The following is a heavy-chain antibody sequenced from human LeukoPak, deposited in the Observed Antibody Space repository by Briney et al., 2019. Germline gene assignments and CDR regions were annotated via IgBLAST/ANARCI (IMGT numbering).Heavy chain of an antibody. Sequence: GGSLRLSCAASGFTFSSYAMSWVRQAPGKGLEWVSSISGSGGSTYYADSVKGRFTISRDNSKNTLYLQMNSLRAEDTAVYYCAKDSRGSSAWNHWGQGTLVTVSS. CDR2: ISGSGGST. CDR3: AKDSRGSSAWNH. D-gene: IGHD2-2*01. V-gene: IGHV3-23*01. CDR1: GFTFSSYA. J-gene: IGHJ5*02.